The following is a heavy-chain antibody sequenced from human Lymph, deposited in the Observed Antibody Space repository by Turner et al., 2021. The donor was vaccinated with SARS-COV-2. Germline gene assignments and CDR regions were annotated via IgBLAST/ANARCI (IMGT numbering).Heavy chain of an antibody. CDR2: VWCDESDK. J-gene: IGHJ5*02. CDR3: ARAREAWGDIELARAGPDGLDP. D-gene: IGHD2-2*01. Sequence: QVQLVWSGGGVVQSGRSLRLTSAASGSTFPCSGMHWVCQAQGKGLGWEAVVWCDESDKYYEDSVKGRFTISRDNSKSTLYLQMNSLRTEDTAVYYCARAREAWGDIELARAGPDGLDPWGQGTLVTVSS. V-gene: IGHV3-33*01. CDR1: GSTFPCSG.